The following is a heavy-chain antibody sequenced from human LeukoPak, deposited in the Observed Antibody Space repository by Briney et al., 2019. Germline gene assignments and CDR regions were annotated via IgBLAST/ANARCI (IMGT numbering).Heavy chain of an antibody. Sequence: ASVKVSCKASGYTFTSYYMHWVRQAPGQGLEWMGIINPSGGSTSYAQKFQGRVTMTRDTSISTAYMELSRLRSDDTAVYYCARELYYDILTGYPLDYWGQGTLVTVSS. CDR2: INPSGGST. CDR1: GYTFTSYY. D-gene: IGHD3-9*01. CDR3: ARELYYDILTGYPLDY. J-gene: IGHJ4*02. V-gene: IGHV1-46*01.